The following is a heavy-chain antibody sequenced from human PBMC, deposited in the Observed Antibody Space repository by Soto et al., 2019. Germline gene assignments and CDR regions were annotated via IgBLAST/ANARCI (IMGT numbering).Heavy chain of an antibody. CDR1: GFTFNNYA. J-gene: IGHJ4*02. CDR3: AKAGCAYGTLDYFYY. Sequence: PGGSLRLSCAASGFTFNNYAINWVRQSPGKGLGCVSFIRGSAGSTYYADSVKSRFTITRDNSKNTLYLQMSSLRAEDTAVYYCAKAGCAYGTLDYFYYWGQGTLVTVSS. CDR2: IRGSAGST. D-gene: IGHD2-21*01. V-gene: IGHV3-23*01.